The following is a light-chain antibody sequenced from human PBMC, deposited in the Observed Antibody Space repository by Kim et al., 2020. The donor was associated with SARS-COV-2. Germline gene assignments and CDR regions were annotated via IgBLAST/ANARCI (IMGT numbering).Light chain of an antibody. Sequence: DIQMTQSPSSLSASVGDRVTIACRASQSISNYLNWYQQKPGKAPNLLIYAASSLQGRVPSRFSGSGSGTDFTLTISSLQPEDFATYYCQQSHTAPSLTFGGGTKVDIK. CDR1: QSISNY. CDR2: AAS. V-gene: IGKV1-39*01. J-gene: IGKJ4*01. CDR3: QQSHTAPSLT.